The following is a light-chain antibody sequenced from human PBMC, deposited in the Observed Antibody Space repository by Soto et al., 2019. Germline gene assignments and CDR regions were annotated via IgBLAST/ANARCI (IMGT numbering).Light chain of an antibody. CDR3: QQYGSSPPTWT. Sequence: EIVLTQSPDTLSLSPGEGATLSCRASQSVSSSYLAWYQQKPGQAPRLLIYGASSRATGIPDRFSGSGSGTDFTLTISRLEPGDFAVYYCQQYGSSPPTWTFGQGTKVDIK. CDR2: GAS. V-gene: IGKV3-20*01. CDR1: QSVSSSY. J-gene: IGKJ1*01.